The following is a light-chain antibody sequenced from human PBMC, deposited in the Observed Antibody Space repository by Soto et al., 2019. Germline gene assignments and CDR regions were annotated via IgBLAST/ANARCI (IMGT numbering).Light chain of an antibody. CDR1: SSNIGAGHD. J-gene: IGLJ7*01. V-gene: IGLV1-40*01. CDR3: QSYDSSLSGAV. Sequence: QSVLTQPPSVSGAPGQRVTISCTGSSSNIGAGHDVHWYQQLPGTAPKLLIYGNSNQPSGVPDRFSGSKSGTSASLAITGLQAEDEADYYCQSYDSSLSGAVFGGGTQLTVL. CDR2: GNS.